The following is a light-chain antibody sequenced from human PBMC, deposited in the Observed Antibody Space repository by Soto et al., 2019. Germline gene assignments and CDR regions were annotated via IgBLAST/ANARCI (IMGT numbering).Light chain of an antibody. V-gene: IGKV3-15*01. J-gene: IGKJ2*01. CDR1: QSISTE. CDR2: SAS. CDR3: QQGHNWPLT. Sequence: EIAMTQSPATLSASPGERATLSCRASQSISTELAWYQQKPGQPPRLLIYSASTRATGVPARFTGSGSGSEFTLTISGLQSEDFAVYYCQQGHNWPLTFGQGTRLEI.